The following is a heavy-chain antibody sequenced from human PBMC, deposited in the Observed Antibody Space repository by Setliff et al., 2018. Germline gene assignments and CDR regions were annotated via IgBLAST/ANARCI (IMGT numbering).Heavy chain of an antibody. CDR3: ARYIPSAGCFDP. Sequence: KTSETLSLTCTVSGDSITSGSDYWNWIRQPAGKGLEWIGRIYTTRNTNYNPSLKSRVTISVDTSKKQFSLMLTSVTAADTAVYYCARYIPSAGCFDPWGQGALSPSPQ. V-gene: IGHV4-61*02. J-gene: IGHJ5*02. CDR2: IYTTRNT. D-gene: IGHD2-21*01. CDR1: GDSITSGSDY.